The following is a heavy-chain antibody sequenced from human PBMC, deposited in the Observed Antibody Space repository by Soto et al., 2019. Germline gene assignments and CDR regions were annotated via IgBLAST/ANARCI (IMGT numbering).Heavy chain of an antibody. CDR1: GGSISSGDYY. J-gene: IGHJ5*02. CDR2: IYYSGST. D-gene: IGHD3-10*01. Sequence: PSETLSLTCTVSGGSISSGDYYWSWIRQPPGKGLEWIGYIYYSGSTYYNPSLKSRVTISVDTSKNQFSLKLSSVTAADTAVYYCARDHRITMVRGASNWFDPWGQGTLVTVSS. V-gene: IGHV4-30-4*01. CDR3: ARDHRITMVRGASNWFDP.